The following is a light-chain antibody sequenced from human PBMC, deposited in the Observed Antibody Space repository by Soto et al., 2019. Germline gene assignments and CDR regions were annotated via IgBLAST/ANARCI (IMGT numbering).Light chain of an antibody. CDR3: SSYSISTAYL. CDR1: ISDVGGYDY. V-gene: IGLV2-14*01. CDR2: EVS. J-gene: IGLJ1*01. Sequence: QSVLTQPSSLSGSPGQSITISCTGTISDVGGYDYGSWYQLHPGKAPKLMVFEVSNLPSGVSYRFSGSKSGNTASLTISGLQAEDEADYFCSSYSISTAYLFGTGTKVTVL.